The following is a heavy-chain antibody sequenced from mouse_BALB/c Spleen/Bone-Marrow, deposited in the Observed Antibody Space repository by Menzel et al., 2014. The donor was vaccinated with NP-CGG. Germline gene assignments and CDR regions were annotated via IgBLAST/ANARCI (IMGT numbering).Heavy chain of an antibody. V-gene: IGHV5-12*02. CDR1: GFTFSDYY. J-gene: IGHJ4*01. CDR3: ARRGWYYAMDY. D-gene: IGHD2-3*01. Sequence: EVMLVESGGGLVQPGGSLKLSCATSGFTFSDYYMYWVRQTPEKRLEWVAYISTGGGSTYYPDTVKGRFTISRDNAKNTLYLQMSRLKSEDTAMYYCARRGWYYAMDYWGQGTSVTVSS. CDR2: ISTGGGST.